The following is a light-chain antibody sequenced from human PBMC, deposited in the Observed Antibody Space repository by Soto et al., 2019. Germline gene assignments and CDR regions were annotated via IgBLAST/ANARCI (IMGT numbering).Light chain of an antibody. CDR1: QSVSRN. CDR2: DAS. CDR3: QQRSEWPIS. J-gene: IGKJ5*01. V-gene: IGKV3-11*01. Sequence: EIVLTQSPATLCLSPGERATLSCRASQSVSRNLAWYQQKPGQAPRLFIYDASTRATGIPARFSGSGSGTDFTLTNSSLEPEDFAVYYCQQRSEWPISFGQGTRLEIK.